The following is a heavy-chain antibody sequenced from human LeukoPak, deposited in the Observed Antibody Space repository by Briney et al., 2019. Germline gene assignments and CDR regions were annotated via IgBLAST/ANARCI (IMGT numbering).Heavy chain of an antibody. CDR3: ADVASGYYGMDV. CDR1: GGTFSSYA. V-gene: IGHV1-69*04. J-gene: IGHJ6*02. CDR2: IIPTLGIA. Sequence: SAKVSCKASGGTFSSYAISWVRQAPGQGLEWMGRIIPTLGIANYAQKFQGRVTITADKSTSTAYMELSSLRSEDTAVYYCADVASGYYGMDVWGQGTTVTVSS. D-gene: IGHD2-15*01.